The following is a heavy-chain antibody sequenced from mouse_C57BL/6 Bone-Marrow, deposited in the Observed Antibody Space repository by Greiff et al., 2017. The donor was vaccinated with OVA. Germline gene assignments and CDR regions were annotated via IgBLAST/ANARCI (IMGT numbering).Heavy chain of an antibody. D-gene: IGHD2-14*01. CDR3: ARREIGAWFAY. CDR1: GYTFTSYG. V-gene: IGHV1-81*01. J-gene: IGHJ3*01. CDR2: IYPRSGNT. Sequence: VNVVESGAELARPGASVKLSCKASGYTFTSYGISWVKQRTGQGLEWIGEIYPRSGNTYYNEKFKGKATLTADKSSSTAYMELRSLTSEDSAVYFCARREIGAWFAYWGQGTLVTVSA.